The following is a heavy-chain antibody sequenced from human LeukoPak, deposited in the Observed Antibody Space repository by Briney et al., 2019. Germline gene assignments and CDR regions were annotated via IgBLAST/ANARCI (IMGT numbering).Heavy chain of an antibody. V-gene: IGHV1-18*01. CDR1: GYTFTSYG. Sequence: SSVNVSCKASGYTFTSYGISWVRQAPGQGREWMGWISAYNCNTNYAQKLHGRGTMATDTSTSPAHIEVTSRRCYDTDLYYCARAPYYYYYMAVWGKRTTVTVSS. CDR3: ARAPYYYYYMAV. J-gene: IGHJ6*03. CDR2: ISAYNCNT.